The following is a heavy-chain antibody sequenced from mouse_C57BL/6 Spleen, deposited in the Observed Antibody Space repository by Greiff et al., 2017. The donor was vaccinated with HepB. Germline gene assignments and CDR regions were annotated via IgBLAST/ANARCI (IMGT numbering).Heavy chain of an antibody. CDR2: IHPNSGST. Sequence: QVHVKQPGAELVKPGASVKLSCKASGYTFTSYWMHWVKQRPGQGLEWIGMIHPNSGSTNYNEKFKSKATLTVDKSSSTAYMQLSSLTSEDSAVYYCARSWLLPYYFDYWGQGTTLTVSS. CDR1: GYTFTSYW. V-gene: IGHV1-64*01. D-gene: IGHD2-3*01. CDR3: ARSWLLPYYFDY. J-gene: IGHJ2*01.